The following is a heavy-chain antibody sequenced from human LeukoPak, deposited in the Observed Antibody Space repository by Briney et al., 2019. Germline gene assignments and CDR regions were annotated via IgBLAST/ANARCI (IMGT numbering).Heavy chain of an antibody. D-gene: IGHD6-13*01. V-gene: IGHV1-46*01. J-gene: IGHJ5*02. Sequence: ASVKVSCKVSGYTLTELSMHWVRQAPGQGLEWMGIINPSGGSTSYAQKFQGRVTMTRDTSTSTVYMELSSLRSEDTAVYYCAAAGYNWFDPWGQGTLVTVSS. CDR3: AAAGYNWFDP. CDR1: GYTLTELS. CDR2: INPSGGST.